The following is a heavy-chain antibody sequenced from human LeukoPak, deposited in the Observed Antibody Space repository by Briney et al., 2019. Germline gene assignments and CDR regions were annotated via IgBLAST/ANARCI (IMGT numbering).Heavy chain of an antibody. J-gene: IGHJ4*02. CDR2: KSYDGSNK. CDR3: AKRGYYYESSGYYSRTYFDY. Sequence: GGSLRLSCAASGFTFSNYGMHWVRQAPGKGLEWVASKSYDGSNKYYADSVKGRFTISRDNSKNTLYLQMNSLRAENTAVYYSAKRGYYYESSGYYSRTYFDYWGQGTLVIVSS. CDR1: GFTFSNYG. D-gene: IGHD3-22*01. V-gene: IGHV3-30*18.